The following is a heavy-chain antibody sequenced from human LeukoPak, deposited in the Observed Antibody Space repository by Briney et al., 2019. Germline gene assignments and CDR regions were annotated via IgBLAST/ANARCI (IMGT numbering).Heavy chain of an antibody. J-gene: IGHJ4*02. V-gene: IGHV3-21*01. D-gene: IGHD3-10*01. CDR2: ISSSSSYI. CDR3: ARDYYGSGSSDY. CDR1: GFTFSSYS. Sequence: PGGSLRLSCAASGFTFSSYSMNWVRQAPGKGLEWVTSISSSSSYIYYADSVKGRFTISRDNAKNSLYLQMNSLRAEDTAVYYCARDYYGSGSSDYWGQGTLVTVSS.